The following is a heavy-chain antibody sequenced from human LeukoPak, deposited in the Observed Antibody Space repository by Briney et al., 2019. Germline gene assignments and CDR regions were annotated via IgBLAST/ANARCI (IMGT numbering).Heavy chain of an antibody. D-gene: IGHD6-13*01. J-gene: IGHJ6*03. V-gene: IGHV3-15*01. CDR1: GFTFSNAW. CDR2: IKSKTDGGTT. Sequence: GGSLRLSCAASGFTFSNAWMSWVRQAPGKGLEWVGRIKSKTDGGTTDYAAPVKGRFTTSRDYSKNTLYLQMNSLKTEDTAVYYCTTYYSSSWYTLFDYYYYMDVWGKGTTVTVSS. CDR3: TTYYSSSWYTLFDYYYYMDV.